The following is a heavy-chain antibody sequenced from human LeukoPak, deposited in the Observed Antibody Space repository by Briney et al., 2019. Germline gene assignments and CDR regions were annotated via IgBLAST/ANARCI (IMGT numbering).Heavy chain of an antibody. CDR1: GGTFSSYA. J-gene: IGHJ6*03. V-gene: IGHV1-69*05. Sequence: SVKVSCKASGGTFSSYAISWVRQAPGQGLEWMGGIIPIFGTANYAQKFQGRVTITTDESTSTAYMELSSLRSEDTAVYYCARENRGRYCSSTSCYRHYYYYYMDVWGKGTTVTVSS. CDR2: IIPIFGTA. CDR3: ARENRGRYCSSTSCYRHYYYYYMDV. D-gene: IGHD2-2*02.